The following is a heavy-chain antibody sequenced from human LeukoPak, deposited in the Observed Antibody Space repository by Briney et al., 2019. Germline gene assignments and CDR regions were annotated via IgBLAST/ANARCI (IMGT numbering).Heavy chain of an antibody. Sequence: SETPSLTCAVSGGPFSGYFWSWIRQSSGKGLEWIGEIHNSGTTNYNPSLNSRVTISEDTSKNQFYLNLSSVTAADTAVYYCARRYYYNLGSFPFDFWGQGTLVTVSS. CDR2: IHNSGTT. CDR3: ARRYYYNLGSFPFDF. V-gene: IGHV4-34*01. CDR1: GGPFSGYF. J-gene: IGHJ4*02. D-gene: IGHD3-10*01.